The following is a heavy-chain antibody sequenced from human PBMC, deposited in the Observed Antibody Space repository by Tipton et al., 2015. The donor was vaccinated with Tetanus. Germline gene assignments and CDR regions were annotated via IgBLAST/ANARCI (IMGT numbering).Heavy chain of an antibody. CDR1: GGSISSYY. D-gene: IGHD3-10*01. CDR2: IYYSGST. CDR3: ARVPYGSGSKGGIDY. Sequence: TLSLTCTVSGGSISSYYWSWIRQPPGKGLEWIGYIYYSGSTNYNPSLKSRVTISVDTSKNQFSLKLSSVTAADTAVYYCARVPYGSGSKGGIDYWGQGSLVTVSS. V-gene: IGHV4-59*01. J-gene: IGHJ4*02.